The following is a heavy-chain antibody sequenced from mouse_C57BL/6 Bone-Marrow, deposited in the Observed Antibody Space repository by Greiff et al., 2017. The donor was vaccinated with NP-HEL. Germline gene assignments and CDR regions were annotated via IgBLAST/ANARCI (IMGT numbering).Heavy chain of an antibody. CDR3: ARGRAIYYGYDESAMDY. CDR2: IYPGSGST. D-gene: IGHD2-2*01. V-gene: IGHV1-55*01. Sequence: QVQLKESGAELVKPGASVKMSCKASGYTFTSYWITWVKQRPGQGLEWIGDIYPGSGSTNYNEKFKSKATLTVDTSSSTAYMQLSSLTSEDSAVYYCARGRAIYYGYDESAMDYWGQGTSVTVSS. J-gene: IGHJ4*01. CDR1: GYTFTSYW.